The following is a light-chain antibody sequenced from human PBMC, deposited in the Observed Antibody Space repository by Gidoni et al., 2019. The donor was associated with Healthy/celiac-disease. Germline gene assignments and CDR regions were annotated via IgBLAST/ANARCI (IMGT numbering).Light chain of an antibody. Sequence: EIVLTQSPGTLSLSPGERATLSCRASQSVSSSYLAWYQQKPGQAPRRLLYGASSRATGIPDRFSGSGSGTDFTLTISRLELEDFAVYYGQQYGSSPPTFGQGTKVEIK. CDR2: GAS. CDR1: QSVSSSY. J-gene: IGKJ1*01. CDR3: QQYGSSPPT. V-gene: IGKV3-20*01.